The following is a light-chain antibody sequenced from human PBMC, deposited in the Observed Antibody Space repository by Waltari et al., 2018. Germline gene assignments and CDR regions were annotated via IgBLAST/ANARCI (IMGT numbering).Light chain of an antibody. J-gene: IGKJ3*01. CDR1: QSISSQ. CDR2: GAS. CDR3: QQYHESPPIT. V-gene: IGKV3-15*01. Sequence: EIVMTQSPATLSVYPGDRATLSCRASQSISSQLAWYQQKPGQAPRLLIYGASTRATGIPARFSGSGSGTEFTLTISSLQSEDFAVYVCQQYHESPPITFGPGTKVDIK.